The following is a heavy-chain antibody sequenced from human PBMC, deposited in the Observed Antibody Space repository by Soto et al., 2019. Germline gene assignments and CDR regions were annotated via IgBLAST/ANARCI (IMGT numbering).Heavy chain of an antibody. CDR1: GGTFSRHA. CDR2: VIPIFGTA. D-gene: IGHD3-22*01. J-gene: IGHJ4*02. V-gene: IGHV1-69*01. Sequence: QVQLVQSGAEVRKPGSSVKVSCKASGGTFSRHAISWVRQAPGQGLEWMGGVIPIFGTANHAQKFQGRVTIIADESTSKADMELSSLRSEDTAIYDCARGWGYDSSDYYYAYWGQGTLVIVSS. CDR3: ARGWGYDSSDYYYAY.